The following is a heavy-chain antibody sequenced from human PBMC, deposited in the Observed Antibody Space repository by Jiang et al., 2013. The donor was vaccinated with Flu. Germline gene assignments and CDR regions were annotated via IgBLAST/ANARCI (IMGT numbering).Heavy chain of an antibody. CDR2: ISSSGSTI. V-gene: IGHV3-48*03. Sequence: RLSCAASGFTFSSYEMNWVRQAPGKGLEWVSYISSSGSTIYYADSVKGRFTISRDNAKNSLYLQMNSLRAEDTAVYYCARALVPYSSGYYFSFDYWGQG. CDR3: ARALVPYSSGYYFSFDY. D-gene: IGHD3-22*01. J-gene: IGHJ4*02. CDR1: GFTFSSYE.